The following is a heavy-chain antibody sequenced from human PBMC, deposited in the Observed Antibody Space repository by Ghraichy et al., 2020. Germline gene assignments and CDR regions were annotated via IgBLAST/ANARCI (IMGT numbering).Heavy chain of an antibody. D-gene: IGHD1-26*01. J-gene: IGHJ2*01. CDR2: ISGSGGSI. CDR3: AKGKGSGSYVNWSFNI. V-gene: IGHV3-23*01. Sequence: GESLNSSCAVSGLTFSNFAMAWVRQAPGKGLEWVSTISGSGGSIWYADSGKGRFIISRDNSRSTFYLQMNSLRAEDTAVYYCAKGKGSGSYVNWSFNIWGRGTPVTVSP. CDR1: GLTFSNFA.